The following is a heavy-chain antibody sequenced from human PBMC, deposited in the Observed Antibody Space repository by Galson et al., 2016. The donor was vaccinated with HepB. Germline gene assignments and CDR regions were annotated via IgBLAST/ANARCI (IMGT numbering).Heavy chain of an antibody. V-gene: IGHV3-23*01. J-gene: IGHJ4*02. D-gene: IGHD3-10*01. CDR3: AKEGWFGELLYGHFDF. CDR1: GFTFSSFA. Sequence: SLRLSCAASGFTFSSFAMSWVRRVPGKGLEWVSAISGRGDRISYAESVKGRFIISRDNSKKTLDVEMKSLRVEDTAVYYCAKEGWFGELLYGHFDFWGQGALVTVSS. CDR2: ISGRGDRI.